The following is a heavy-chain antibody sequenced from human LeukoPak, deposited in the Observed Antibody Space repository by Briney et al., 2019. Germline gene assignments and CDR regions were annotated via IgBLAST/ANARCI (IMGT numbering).Heavy chain of an antibody. Sequence: ASETLSLTCTVSGGSISSYHWSWIRQSPGKVLEWIGYIYYSGSTNYNPSLKSRVTISLYTSKNQFSLKLISVTAADTAVYYCARAYGGYSSSPYNWLDPWGQGTLVTVSS. D-gene: IGHD6-6*01. V-gene: IGHV4-59*01. J-gene: IGHJ5*02. CDR1: GGSISSYH. CDR2: IYYSGST. CDR3: ARAYGGYSSSPYNWLDP.